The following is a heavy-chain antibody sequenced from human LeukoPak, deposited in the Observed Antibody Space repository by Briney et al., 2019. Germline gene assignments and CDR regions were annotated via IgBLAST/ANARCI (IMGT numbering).Heavy chain of an antibody. D-gene: IGHD2-2*02. J-gene: IGHJ4*02. Sequence: PSETLSLTCAVYGGSFSGYYWSWIRRPPGKGLEWIGEIDHSGSTNYNPSLKSRVTISVDTSKNQFSLKLSSVTAADTAVYYCARGGRLGYCSSTSCYTAVGSYGRSFDYWGQGTLVTVSS. CDR1: GGSFSGYY. CDR3: ARGGRLGYCSSTSCYTAVGSYGRSFDY. CDR2: IDHSGST. V-gene: IGHV4-34*01.